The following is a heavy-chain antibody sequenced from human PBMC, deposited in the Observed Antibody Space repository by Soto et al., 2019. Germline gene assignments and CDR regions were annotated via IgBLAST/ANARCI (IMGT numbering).Heavy chain of an antibody. CDR2: VSYSGST. J-gene: IGHJ5*02. Sequence: KPSETLSLTCSLSGGAIGGYYWSWIRQPPGKALEWIGYVSYSGSTDYHPSLKSRVSISIDTSKNQFSLKMISVTAADTAVYYCARHGSESGWFFFDPWGQGALVTVSS. CDR1: GGAIGGYY. CDR3: ARHGSESGWFFFDP. V-gene: IGHV4-59*08. D-gene: IGHD6-19*01.